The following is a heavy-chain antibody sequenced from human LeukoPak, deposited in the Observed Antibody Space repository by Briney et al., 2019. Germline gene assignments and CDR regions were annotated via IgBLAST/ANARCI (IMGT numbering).Heavy chain of an antibody. V-gene: IGHV3-7*01. CDR1: GFTFSSYW. CDR3: ARDLIAAAGIGGNWFDP. J-gene: IGHJ5*02. CDR2: IKPDGSEK. Sequence: GGSLRLSCVASGFTFSSYWMSWVRQAPGKGLEWVANIKPDGSEKYYVDSVRGRFTISRDNAKNSLYLQMNSLRAEDTAVYYCARDLIAAAGIGGNWFDPWGQGTLVTVSS. D-gene: IGHD6-13*01.